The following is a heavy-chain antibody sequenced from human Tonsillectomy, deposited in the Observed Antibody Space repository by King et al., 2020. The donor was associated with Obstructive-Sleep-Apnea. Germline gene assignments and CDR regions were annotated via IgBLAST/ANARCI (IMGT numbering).Heavy chain of an antibody. CDR2: IWSDGSYK. CDR1: GFTFSSYG. V-gene: IGHV3-33*01. Sequence: VQLVESGGGVVQPGRSLRLSCAASGFTFSSYGIHWVRQAPGKGLEWVAVIWSDGSYKYYADSVKGRFTISRDNSKSTLFLQMNSLRAEDTAVYYCARVDSSGGYYFYGMDVWGQGTTVTVSS. J-gene: IGHJ6*02. D-gene: IGHD6-25*01. CDR3: ARVDSSGGYYFYGMDV.